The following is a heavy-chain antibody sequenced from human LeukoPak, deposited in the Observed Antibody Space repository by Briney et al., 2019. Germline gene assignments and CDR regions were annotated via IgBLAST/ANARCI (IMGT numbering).Heavy chain of an antibody. CDR3: ARGRQYSGYDFDY. V-gene: IGHV1-69*13. J-gene: IGHJ4*02. D-gene: IGHD5-12*01. CDR1: GGTFSSYA. Sequence: APVKVSCKASGGTFSSYAISWVRQAPGQGLEWMGGIIPIFGTANYAQKFQGRVTITADESPSTAYMELSSLRSEDTAVYYCARGRQYSGYDFDYWGQGTLVTVSS. CDR2: IIPIFGTA.